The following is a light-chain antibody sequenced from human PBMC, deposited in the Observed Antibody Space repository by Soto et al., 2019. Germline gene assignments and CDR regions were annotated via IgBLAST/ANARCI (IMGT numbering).Light chain of an antibody. CDR2: KVS. Sequence: DVVMTQSPLSLPVTLGQPASISCSSNQILVHSDGIAYFSWFQQRPGRSPRRLIYKVSNRDSGVPARFSGSGSGTDFTLKISRVEAEDVGVYYCMQALQTFTFGQGTRLEI. CDR1: QILVHSDGIAY. CDR3: MQALQTFT. J-gene: IGKJ5*01. V-gene: IGKV2-30*02.